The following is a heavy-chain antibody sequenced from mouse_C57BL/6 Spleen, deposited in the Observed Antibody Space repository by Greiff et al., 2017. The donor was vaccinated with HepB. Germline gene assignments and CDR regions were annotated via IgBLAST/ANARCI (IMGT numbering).Heavy chain of an antibody. D-gene: IGHD2-4*01. V-gene: IGHV1-18*01. Sequence: VQLQQSGPELVKPGASVKIPCKASGYTFTDYNMDWVKQSHGKSLEWIGDINPNNGGTIYNQKFKGKATLTVDKSSSTAYMELRSLTSEDTAVYYCARGAYDYDEDYAMDYWGQGTSVTVSS. CDR3: ARGAYDYDEDYAMDY. J-gene: IGHJ4*01. CDR2: INPNNGGT. CDR1: GYTFTDYN.